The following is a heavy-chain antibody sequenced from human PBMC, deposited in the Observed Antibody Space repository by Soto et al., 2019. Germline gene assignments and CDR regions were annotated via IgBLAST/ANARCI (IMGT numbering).Heavy chain of an antibody. J-gene: IGHJ4*02. CDR1: GLNFEKCS. CDR2: ISPSSTYI. CDR3: ATDTGDIEVVPATT. V-gene: IGHV3-21*04. Sequence: GGSLRLSCAASGLNFEKCSMNWVRQPPGKGPEWLASISPSSTYIRYADSVKGRFTISRDNARNSLSLQMMNLRADDTAIYYCATDTGDIEVVPATTWGQGTLVTVS. D-gene: IGHD2-15*01.